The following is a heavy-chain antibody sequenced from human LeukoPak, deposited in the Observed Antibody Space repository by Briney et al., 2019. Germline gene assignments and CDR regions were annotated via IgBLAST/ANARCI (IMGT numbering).Heavy chain of an antibody. CDR2: IIPIFGTA. V-gene: IGHV1-69*05. CDR3: ARDHWTVPVWKNGYSYDPTWEYAFDI. CDR1: GGTFSSYA. J-gene: IGHJ3*02. D-gene: IGHD5-18*01. Sequence: SVKVSCKASGGTFSSYAISWVRQAPGQGLEWMGRIIPIFGTANYAQKFQGRVTITTDESTSTAYMELSSLGSEDTAVYYCARDHWTVPVWKNGYSYDPTWEYAFDIWGQGTMVTVSS.